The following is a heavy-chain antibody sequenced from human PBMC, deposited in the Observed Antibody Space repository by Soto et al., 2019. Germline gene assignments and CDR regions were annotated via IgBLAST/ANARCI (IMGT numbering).Heavy chain of an antibody. J-gene: IGHJ6*02. CDR3: ARQGFGPLHGLVDV. V-gene: IGHV4-59*08. Sequence: QVQLQESGPGLVKPSETLSLSCTVSGGSISSYYWSWFRQSPGKRMEWIGYVHHSWGSSYNPSLRSRVAISLDSSKSQFSLKVTSVTATDTAVHYCARQGFGPLHGLVDVWGQGTTVTVSS. CDR1: GGSISSYY. CDR2: VHHSWGS. D-gene: IGHD3-10*01.